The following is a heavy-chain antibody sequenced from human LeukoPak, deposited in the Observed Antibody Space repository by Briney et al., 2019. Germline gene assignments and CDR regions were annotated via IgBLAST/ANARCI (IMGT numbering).Heavy chain of an antibody. D-gene: IGHD2-15*01. CDR1: GFTFSSHA. V-gene: IGHV3-23*01. J-gene: IGHJ4*02. CDR2: LSGSGRAT. CDR3: AKPLGYCSSVSCHIYDY. Sequence: GGSLRLSCAASGFTFSSHAMSWVRQAPGKGLQWVSALSGSGRATYYADSVRGRFTISRDNSKNTLYLQMNSLRAEDTAVYYCAKPLGYCSSVSCHIYDYWGQGTLVTVSS.